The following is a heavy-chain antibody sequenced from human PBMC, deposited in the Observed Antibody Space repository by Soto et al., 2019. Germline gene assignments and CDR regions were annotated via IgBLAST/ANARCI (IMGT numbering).Heavy chain of an antibody. V-gene: IGHV1-69*13. CDR1: GGLFSSYS. Sequence: AVKVSCKSSGGLFSSYSITSVRQAPGPGLEGLGGIIPIFNTLNYAQIFQGRITYTADESTGTAYMKLTGLKTEDAAVDYWASVHRVYARRHNWSDPWGQGTLVTVSS. CDR2: IIPIFNTL. J-gene: IGHJ5*02. D-gene: IGHD2-8*01. CDR3: ASVHRVYARRHNWSDP.